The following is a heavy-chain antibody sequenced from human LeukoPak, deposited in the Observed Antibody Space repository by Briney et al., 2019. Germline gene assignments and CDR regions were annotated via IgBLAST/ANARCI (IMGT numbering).Heavy chain of an antibody. D-gene: IGHD1-26*01. Sequence: ASVKVSRKASGYTFTSYAMNWVRQAPGQGLEWMGWINTNTGNPTYAQGFTGRFVFSLDTSVSTAYLQISSLKAEDTAVYYCARLGAPLYYYCMDVWGKGTTVTVSS. CDR2: INTNTGNP. J-gene: IGHJ6*03. V-gene: IGHV7-4-1*02. CDR3: ARLGAPLYYYCMDV. CDR1: GYTFTSYA.